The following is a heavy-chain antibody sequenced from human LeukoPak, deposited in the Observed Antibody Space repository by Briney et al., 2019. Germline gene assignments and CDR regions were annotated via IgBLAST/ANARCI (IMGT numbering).Heavy chain of an antibody. D-gene: IGHD6-19*01. V-gene: IGHV3-23*01. CDR1: GFPFSSYA. J-gene: IGHJ4*02. Sequence: GGSLRLSCAASGFPFSSYAMSWVRQAPGKGLEWVSAISGSGGSTYYADSVKGRFTISRDNSKNTLYLQMNSLRAEDTAVYYCANIEQWLRIFDYWGQGTLVTVSS. CDR3: ANIEQWLRIFDY. CDR2: ISGSGGST.